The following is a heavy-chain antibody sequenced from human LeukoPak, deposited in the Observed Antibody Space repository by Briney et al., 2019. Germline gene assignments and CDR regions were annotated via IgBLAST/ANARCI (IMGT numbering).Heavy chain of an antibody. CDR2: INWDGGTT. CDR3: ARDLSGVTGYTYGRGIDY. Sequence: GGSLRLSCAASGFTYVDYSMHWVRQPPGKGLEWVSLINWDGGTTYYVDSVKGRFTISRDNAKTSLYLQMNSLRAEDTAVYYCARDLSGVTGYTYGRGIDYWGQGTLVTVSS. D-gene: IGHD5-18*01. V-gene: IGHV3-43*01. J-gene: IGHJ4*02. CDR1: GFTYVDYS.